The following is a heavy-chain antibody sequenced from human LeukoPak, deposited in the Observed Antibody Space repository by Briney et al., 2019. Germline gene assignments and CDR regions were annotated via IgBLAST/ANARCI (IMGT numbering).Heavy chain of an antibody. CDR3: AKGITVVPAAYFDY. J-gene: IGHJ4*02. Sequence: GSLRLSCAASGFTFSSFSMNWVRQALGKGLEWVSYISSTSSTIYYADSVKGRFTISRDNSKNTLFLQMNSLRVEDTAVYYCAKGITVVPAAYFDYWGQGTLVTVSS. V-gene: IGHV3-48*01. CDR2: ISSTSSTI. D-gene: IGHD2-2*01. CDR1: GFTFSSFS.